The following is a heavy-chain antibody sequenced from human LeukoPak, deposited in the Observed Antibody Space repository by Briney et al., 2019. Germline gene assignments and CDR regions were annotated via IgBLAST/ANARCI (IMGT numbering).Heavy chain of an antibody. J-gene: IGHJ4*02. CDR1: GGSISSYY. CDR3: ARGLLYGSGWYYLLDY. CDR2: IYYSGST. Sequence: SETLSLTCTVSGGSISSYYWSWIRQPPGKGLEWIGYIYYSGSTNYNPSLKSRVTISVDTSKNQFSLKLSSVTAADTAVYYCARGLLYGSGWYYLLDYWGQGTLVTVSS. V-gene: IGHV4-59*01. D-gene: IGHD6-19*01.